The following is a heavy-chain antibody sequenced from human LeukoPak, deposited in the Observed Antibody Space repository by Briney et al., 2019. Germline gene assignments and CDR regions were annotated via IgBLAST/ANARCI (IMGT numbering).Heavy chain of an antibody. CDR3: ARGIQLWLHQYYYYGMDV. Sequence: ASVKVSCKASGYTFTSYYMHWVRQAPGQGLEWMGIINPSGGSTSYAQKFQGRVTMTRDMSTSTVYMELSRLRSDDTAVYYCARGIQLWLHQYYYYGMDVWGQGTTVTVSS. CDR2: INPSGGST. J-gene: IGHJ6*02. D-gene: IGHD5-18*01. CDR1: GYTFTSYY. V-gene: IGHV1-46*01.